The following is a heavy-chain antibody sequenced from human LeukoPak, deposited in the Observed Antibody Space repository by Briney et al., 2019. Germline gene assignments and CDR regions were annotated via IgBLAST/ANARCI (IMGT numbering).Heavy chain of an antibody. D-gene: IGHD1-26*01. CDR1: VGSFTDYY. CDR3: AREPSEWGSFDP. J-gene: IGHJ5*02. V-gene: IGHV4-34*01. Sequence: SETLSLTCAVYVGSFTDYYWGWIRQPPGKGLEWIGSIYYSGSTYYNPSLKSRVTISVDTSKNQFSLKLSSVTAADTAVYYCAREPSEWGSFDPWGQGTLVTVSS. CDR2: IYYSGST.